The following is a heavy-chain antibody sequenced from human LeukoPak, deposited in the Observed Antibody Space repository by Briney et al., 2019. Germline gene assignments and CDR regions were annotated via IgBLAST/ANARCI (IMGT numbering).Heavy chain of an antibody. J-gene: IGHJ4*02. D-gene: IGHD6-19*01. CDR2: IYYSGST. Sequence: PSETLSLTCTVSGGSVGSGSYYWSWIRQPPGKGLEWIGYIYYSGSTNYNPSLKSRVTISVDTSKNQFSLKLSSVTAADTAVYYCAREVSSGWSLDYWGQGTLVTVSS. CDR1: GGSVGSGSYY. CDR3: AREVSSGWSLDY. V-gene: IGHV4-61*01.